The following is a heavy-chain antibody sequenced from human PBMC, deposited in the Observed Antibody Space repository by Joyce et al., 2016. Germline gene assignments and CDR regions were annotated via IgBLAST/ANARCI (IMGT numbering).Heavy chain of an antibody. CDR1: GFSFRGHD. CDR3: TRSLQGTGYDY. V-gene: IGHV3-48*03. Sequence: EVQLEESGGGLAQPGGSLRLSCAASGFSFRGHDMSWVRQAPGKGLQWVSYISSSGNTIHYADSVKGRFTISRDNAKNSLYLQMNSLRAEDTAIYYCTRSLQGTGYDYWGQGTLVTVSS. J-gene: IGHJ4*02. D-gene: IGHD2-8*02. CDR2: ISSSGNTI.